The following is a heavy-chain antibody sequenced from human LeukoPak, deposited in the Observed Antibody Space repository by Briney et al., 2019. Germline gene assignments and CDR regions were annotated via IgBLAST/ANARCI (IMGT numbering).Heavy chain of an antibody. D-gene: IGHD1-1*01. CDR2: TYFRSKWYN. CDR1: GDSVSSNTAA. J-gene: IGHJ4*02. Sequence: SQTLSLTCAISGDSVSSNTAAWNWIRQSPSGGLEWLGRTYFRSKWYNDYAPSVQSRITIIPDTSKNQFSLLLNSVTPEDTAVYYCGREPDDSGFDYWGQGTLVTVLS. CDR3: GREPDDSGFDY. V-gene: IGHV6-1*01.